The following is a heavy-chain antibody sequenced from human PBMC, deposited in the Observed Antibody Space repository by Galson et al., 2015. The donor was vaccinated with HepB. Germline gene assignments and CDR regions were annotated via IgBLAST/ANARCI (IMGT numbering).Heavy chain of an antibody. D-gene: IGHD6-19*01. CDR2: IRSSSRTI. CDR3: ARDSDSSVWPYYYYYGMDV. J-gene: IGHJ6*02. V-gene: IGHV3-48*01. Sequence: LRLSCAASGFTFSNYSMNWVRQAPGKGLEWVSYIRSSSRTIYYADSVKGRFTISRDNARNSLFLQMNSLRGEDTAVYYCARDSDSSVWPYYYYYGMDVWGQGTTVTVSS. CDR1: GFTFSNYS.